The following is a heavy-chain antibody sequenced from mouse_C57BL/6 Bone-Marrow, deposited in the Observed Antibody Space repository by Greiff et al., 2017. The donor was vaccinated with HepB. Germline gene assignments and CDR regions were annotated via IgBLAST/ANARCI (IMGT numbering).Heavy chain of an antibody. V-gene: IGHV1-62-2*01. Sequence: VKLVESGAELVKPGASVKLSCKASGYTFTEYTIHWVKQRSGQGLEWIGWFYPGSGSIKYNEKFKDKATLTADKSSSTVYMELSRLTSEDSAVYFCARHEALDGYYDYFDYWGQGTTLTVSS. J-gene: IGHJ2*01. D-gene: IGHD2-3*01. CDR1: GYTFTEYT. CDR3: ARHEALDGYYDYFDY. CDR2: FYPGSGSI.